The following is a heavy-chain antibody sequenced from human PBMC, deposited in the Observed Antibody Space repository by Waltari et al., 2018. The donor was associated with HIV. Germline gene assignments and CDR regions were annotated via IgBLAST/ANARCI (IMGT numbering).Heavy chain of an antibody. CDR3: ARGWDIVVVPAAIPYYFDY. J-gene: IGHJ4*02. V-gene: IGHV4-34*01. CDR1: GGSSGGYY. Sequence: QVQLQQWGAGLLKPSETLSLTCAVYGGSSGGYYWSWIGQPLGQGLEWIGEINHSGSTNYNPSLKSRVTISVDTSKNQFSLKLSSVTAADTAVYYCARGWDIVVVPAAIPYYFDYWGQGTLVTVSS. D-gene: IGHD2-2*02. CDR2: INHSGST.